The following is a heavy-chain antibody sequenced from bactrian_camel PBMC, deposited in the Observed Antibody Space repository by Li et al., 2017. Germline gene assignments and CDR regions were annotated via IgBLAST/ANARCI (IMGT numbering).Heavy chain of an antibody. J-gene: IGHJ4*01. Sequence: HVQLVESGGGSVQVGGSLKLSCVDSGQGYSSCGMGWYRQRPGMERQLVSTINSAGRIVYGDFVKGRFTISRDAKTTMYLQMSSAKPEDTAVYYCAARKWYLTFPRRLQRCGPFGTLSTAYWGQGTQVTVS. D-gene: IGHD2*01. CDR1: GQGYSSCG. CDR2: INSAGRI. V-gene: IGHV3S53*01. CDR3: AARKWYLTFPRRLQRCGPFGTLSTAY.